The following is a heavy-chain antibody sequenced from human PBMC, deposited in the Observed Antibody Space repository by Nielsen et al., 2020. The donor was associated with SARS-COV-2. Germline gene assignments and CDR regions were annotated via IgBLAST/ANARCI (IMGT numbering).Heavy chain of an antibody. CDR3: ARDRVLRFLEWSPSSDYGMDV. CDR2: IWYDGSNK. Sequence: WIRQPPGKGLEWVAVIWYDGSNKYYADSVKGRFTISRDNAKNSLYLQMNSLRAEDTAVYYCARDRVLRFLEWSPSSDYGMDVWGQGTTVTVSS. J-gene: IGHJ6*02. V-gene: IGHV3-33*01. D-gene: IGHD3-3*01.